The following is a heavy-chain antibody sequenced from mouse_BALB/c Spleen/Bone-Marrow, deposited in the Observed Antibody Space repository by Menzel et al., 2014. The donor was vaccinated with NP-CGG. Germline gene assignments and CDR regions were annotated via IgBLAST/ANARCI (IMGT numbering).Heavy chain of an antibody. CDR3: ARLSSHPEFDY. CDR2: INTYNGNT. J-gene: IGHJ2*01. V-gene: IGHV1-67*01. D-gene: IGHD6-2*01. CDR1: GYTFTDYP. Sequence: QVQLQQSGPEVVRPGVSVKISCKGSGYTFTDYPMHWVKQSHAKSLEWIGLINTYNGNTNYNQKFKGKATMTVDKSSSTAYMGLARLTSDDSAIYYCARLSSHPEFDYWGQGTTLTVSS.